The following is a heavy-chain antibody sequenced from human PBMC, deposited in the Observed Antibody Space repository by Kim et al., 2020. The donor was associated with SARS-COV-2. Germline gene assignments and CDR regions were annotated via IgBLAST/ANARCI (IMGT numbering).Heavy chain of an antibody. CDR3: ASRDEDDY. Sequence: GGSLRLSCAASGFTFSSYGMHWVRQAPGKGLEWVAVISYDGSNKYYADAVKGRFTISRDNSKNTLYLQMNSLRAEDTAVYYCASRDEDDYWGKGTLVTVSS. CDR1: GFTFSSYG. J-gene: IGHJ4*02. CDR2: ISYDGSNK. V-gene: IGHV3-33*05.